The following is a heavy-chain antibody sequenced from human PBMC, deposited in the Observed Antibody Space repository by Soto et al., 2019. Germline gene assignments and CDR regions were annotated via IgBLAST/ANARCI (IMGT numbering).Heavy chain of an antibody. Sequence: QVQLVQSGAEVKKPGASVKVSCKTSGYTFTGYYIHWIRQAPGQGLEWMGWINPNSCDTNYSQDFQGRVTMTSDTSFTTAYVGLTRLRSDDTAVYYCARREQWLENFDYWGQGTLVTVSS. CDR2: INPNSCDT. V-gene: IGHV1-2*02. CDR1: GYTFTGYY. J-gene: IGHJ4*02. CDR3: ARREQWLENFDY. D-gene: IGHD6-19*01.